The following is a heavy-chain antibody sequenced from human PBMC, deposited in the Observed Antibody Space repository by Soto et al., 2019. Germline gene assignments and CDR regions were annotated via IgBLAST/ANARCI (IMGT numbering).Heavy chain of an antibody. D-gene: IGHD6-13*01. J-gene: IGHJ4*02. CDR2: IFYNGTT. V-gene: IGHV4-61*01. CDR1: GVSVSGSSC. Sequence: SETLSLTCTVSGVSVSGSSCWTWIRQAPGKGLEWIGCIFYNGTTNYNPSLRSPVTISVDTSKNQFSLKVTSVTAADTAVYYCARYRREAVAGYTLDNWGQGILVTVSS. CDR3: ARYRREAVAGYTLDN.